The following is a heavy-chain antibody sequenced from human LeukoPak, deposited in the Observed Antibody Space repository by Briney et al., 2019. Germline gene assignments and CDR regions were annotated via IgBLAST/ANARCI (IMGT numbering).Heavy chain of an antibody. CDR2: INHSGST. D-gene: IGHD3-9*01. Sequence: PSETLSLTCAVYGGSFSGYYWSWIRQPPGKGLEWIGEINHSGSTNYNPSLKSRVTISVDTSKNQFSLKLSSVTAADTAVYYCARVRNLLGTGYYKPPYYYYYMDVWGKGTTVTISS. V-gene: IGHV4-34*01. J-gene: IGHJ6*03. CDR3: ARVRNLLGTGYYKPPYYYYYMDV. CDR1: GGSFSGYY.